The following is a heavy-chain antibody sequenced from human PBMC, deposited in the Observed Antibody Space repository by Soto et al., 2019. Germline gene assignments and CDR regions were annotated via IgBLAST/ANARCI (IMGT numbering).Heavy chain of an antibody. D-gene: IGHD3-10*01. J-gene: IGHJ6*03. CDR2: ISGSGGST. V-gene: IGHV3-23*01. CDR3: AKGFGELLYGDYYYYYMDV. Sequence: GGSLRLSCAASGFTFSSYAMSWVRQAPGKGLEWVSAISGSGGSTYYADSVKGRFTISRDNSKNTLYLQMNSLRAEDTAVYYCAKGFGELLYGDYYYYYMDVWGKGTTVTVSS. CDR1: GFTFSSYA.